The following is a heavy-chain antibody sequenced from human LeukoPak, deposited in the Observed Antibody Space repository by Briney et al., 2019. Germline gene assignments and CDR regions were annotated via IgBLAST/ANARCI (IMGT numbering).Heavy chain of an antibody. CDR1: GFTLRPYA. J-gene: IGHJ6*02. V-gene: IGHV3-64*02. Sequence: GGSLRLSCAASGFTLRPYAMHWVRQAPGKGLEYVASISGDGGTISYPDSVKGGFAISRDNSKNTVYLQMGRLRTEDMGVYYCARMATGAAGGALDVWGQGTTVIVS. D-gene: IGHD1-1*01. CDR3: ARMATGAAGGALDV. CDR2: ISGDGGTI.